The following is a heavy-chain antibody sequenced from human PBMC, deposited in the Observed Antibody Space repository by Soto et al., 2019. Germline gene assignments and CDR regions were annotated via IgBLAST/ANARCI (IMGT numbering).Heavy chain of an antibody. D-gene: IGHD1-20*01. CDR1: EFTFDKYY. CDR2: IKPDGSEQ. Sequence: PGGSLRLSCAASEFTFDKYYMTWVRQAPGKGPEWVANIKPDGSEQYYVDSVKGRVTISRDNANNSLYLQMNSLRAEDTAVYFCARGNWNYYYGFDVWGQGTTVTVSS. CDR3: ARGNWNYYYGFDV. J-gene: IGHJ6*02. V-gene: IGHV3-7*01.